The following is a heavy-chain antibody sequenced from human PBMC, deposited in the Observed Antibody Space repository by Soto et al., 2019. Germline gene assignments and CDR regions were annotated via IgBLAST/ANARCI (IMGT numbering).Heavy chain of an antibody. CDR1: GGFFTYY. Sequence: SETLSLTCSVSGGFFTYYWSWIRQPPGKGPEWIGFAHYSGTTKYTPSLKSRVTISLDMPKRQFSLNLSSVTAADTAVYFCARGDTGGHFYFDYWGQGALVTVSS. D-gene: IGHD5-18*01. J-gene: IGHJ4*02. CDR2: AHYSGTT. CDR3: ARGDTGGHFYFDY. V-gene: IGHV4-59*01.